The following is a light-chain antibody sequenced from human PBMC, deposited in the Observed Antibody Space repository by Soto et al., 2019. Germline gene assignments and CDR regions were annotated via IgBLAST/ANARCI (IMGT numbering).Light chain of an antibody. Sequence: QSALTQPASVYGSPGQSITISCTGTSSDVGSYNLVSWYQQHPGKAPKLMIYEGSKRPSGVSNRFSGSKSGNTASLTISGLQAEDEADYYCCSYAGSSTLVFGGGTKLTV. J-gene: IGLJ2*01. V-gene: IGLV2-23*01. CDR2: EGS. CDR3: CSYAGSSTLV. CDR1: SSDVGSYNL.